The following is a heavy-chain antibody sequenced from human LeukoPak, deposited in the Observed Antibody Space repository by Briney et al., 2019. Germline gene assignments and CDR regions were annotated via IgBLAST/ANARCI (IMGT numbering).Heavy chain of an antibody. Sequence: SQTLSLTCTVTGGSISSGDYYWSWIRQPPGKGLEWIAYMYYSGSTYYNPSLKSRVTMSADTSKNQLSLKLSSVTAADTAVYYCARPYYYDSRIDPWGQGILVTVSS. J-gene: IGHJ5*02. CDR1: GGSISSGDYY. CDR2: MYYSGST. V-gene: IGHV4-30-4*01. D-gene: IGHD3-22*01. CDR3: ARPYYYDSRIDP.